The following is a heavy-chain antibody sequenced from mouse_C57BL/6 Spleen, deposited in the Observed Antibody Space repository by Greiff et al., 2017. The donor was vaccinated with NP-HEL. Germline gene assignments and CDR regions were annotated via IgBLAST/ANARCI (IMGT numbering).Heavy chain of an antibody. J-gene: IGHJ3*01. CDR1: GFTFSNYW. D-gene: IGHD2-4*01. CDR3: TIGYYDYDVWFAD. V-gene: IGHV6-3*01. Sequence: EVKLQESGGGLVQPGGSMKLSCVASGFTFSNYWMNWVRQSPEKGLEWVAQIRLKSDNYATHYAESVKGRFTISRDDSKSSVYLQMNNLRAEDTGIYYCTIGYYDYDVWFADWGKGTLVTVSA. CDR2: IRLKSDNYAT.